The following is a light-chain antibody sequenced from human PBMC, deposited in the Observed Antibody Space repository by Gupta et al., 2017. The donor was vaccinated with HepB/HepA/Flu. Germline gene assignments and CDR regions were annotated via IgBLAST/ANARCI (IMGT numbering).Light chain of an antibody. Sequence: IQITQSPSTLSASVGDRVTIACRASQNIITLLAWYQQKPGKAPKLLIYKASKLESGVPSRFSGSGSGTEFTLTISSLQPDDFAIYYCQQEHRSPGTFGLGTKVEIK. CDR2: KAS. J-gene: IGKJ1*01. V-gene: IGKV1-5*03. CDR3: QQEHRSPGT. CDR1: QNIITL.